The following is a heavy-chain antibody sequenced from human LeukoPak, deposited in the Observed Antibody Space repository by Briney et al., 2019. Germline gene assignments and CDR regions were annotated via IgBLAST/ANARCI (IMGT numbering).Heavy chain of an antibody. Sequence: GASVKVSCEASGGTFSSYAISWVRQAPGQGLEWMGRIIPILGIANYAQKFQGRVTITADKSTSTAYMELSSLRSEDTAVYYCASDPTVYCSSTSCYSNYWGQGTLVTVSS. CDR2: IIPILGIA. CDR1: GGTFSSYA. CDR3: ASDPTVYCSSTSCYSNY. D-gene: IGHD2-2*02. V-gene: IGHV1-69*04. J-gene: IGHJ4*02.